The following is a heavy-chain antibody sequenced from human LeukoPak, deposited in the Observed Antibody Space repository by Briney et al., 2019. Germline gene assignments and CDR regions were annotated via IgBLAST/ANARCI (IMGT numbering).Heavy chain of an antibody. D-gene: IGHD2-2*01. CDR3: ARDQWCSSTSCSNWFDP. V-gene: IGHV3-23*01. CDR2: ISGSGGGT. Sequence: GGSLRLSCAASGFTFSSYAMSWVRQAPGKGLEWVSAISGSGGGTYYADSVKGRFTISRDNSKNTLYLQMNSLRAEDTAVYYCARDQWCSSTSCSNWFDPWGQGTLVTVPS. J-gene: IGHJ5*02. CDR1: GFTFSSYA.